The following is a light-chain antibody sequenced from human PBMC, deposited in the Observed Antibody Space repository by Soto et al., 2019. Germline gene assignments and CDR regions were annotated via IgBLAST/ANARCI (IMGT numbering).Light chain of an antibody. CDR2: DAS. V-gene: IGKV3-11*01. Sequence: EILLTQSPATLSLSPGERATLSCRASQNVNNFLAWYQQKPGQAPRLLIYDASNRATGIPARFSGNGSGTDFTLTISSLESEDFAIYYCQQRSNWPTFGQGTRLEIK. J-gene: IGKJ5*01. CDR1: QNVNNF. CDR3: QQRSNWPT.